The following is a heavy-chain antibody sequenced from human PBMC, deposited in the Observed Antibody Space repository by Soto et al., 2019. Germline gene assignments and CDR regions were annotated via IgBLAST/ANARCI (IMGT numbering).Heavy chain of an antibody. CDR1: GGTFSSYT. CDR2: IIPILGIA. Sequence: QVQLVQSGAEVKKPGSSVKVSCKASGGTFSSYTISWVRQAPGQGLEWMGRIIPILGIANYAQKFQGRVPMAVHNSPSTAYLELSSLRSEDTAVYYCSSWSVGSCYRDGYFHLWVRGTLVTVSS. CDR3: SSWSVGSCYRDGYFHL. D-gene: IGHD2-15*01. V-gene: IGHV1-69*02. J-gene: IGHJ2*01.